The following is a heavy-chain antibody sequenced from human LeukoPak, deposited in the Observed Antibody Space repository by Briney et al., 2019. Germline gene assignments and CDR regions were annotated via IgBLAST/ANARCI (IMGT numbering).Heavy chain of an antibody. CDR2: ISDIGSI. CDR1: GGSISSYY. J-gene: IGHJ4*02. D-gene: IGHD2/OR15-2a*01. V-gene: IGHV4-59*08. Sequence: SESLSLTCTVSGGSISSYYWSWIRQPPGKGLEWIAYISDIGSINYNPSLKSRVTISLDTSKNQFSLKLSSVAAADTAVYYCAGHHPRNTVDFWGQGTLVTVSS. CDR3: AGHHPRNTVDF.